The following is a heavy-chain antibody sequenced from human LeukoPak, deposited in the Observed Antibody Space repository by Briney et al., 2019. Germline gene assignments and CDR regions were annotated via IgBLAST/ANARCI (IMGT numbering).Heavy chain of an antibody. V-gene: IGHV3-48*03. Sequence: GGSLRLSCTASGFPFSNYEMTWVRRAPGKGLEWVSYISRSGSTTYYADSVKGRFTISRDNARKSLYLEMNSLRADDTAVYFCANYGSGSYSYYFGMDVWGQGTAVTVSS. J-gene: IGHJ6*02. CDR2: ISRSGSTT. CDR1: GFPFSNYE. D-gene: IGHD3-10*01. CDR3: ANYGSGSYSYYFGMDV.